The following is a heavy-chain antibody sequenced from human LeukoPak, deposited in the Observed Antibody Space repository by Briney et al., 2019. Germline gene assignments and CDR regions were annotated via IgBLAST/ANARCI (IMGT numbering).Heavy chain of an antibody. J-gene: IGHJ6*03. D-gene: IGHD3-3*01. CDR2: LSGSGGNT. CDR1: GFTFSSYW. V-gene: IGHV3-23*01. Sequence: PGGSLRLSCAASGFTFSSYWMSWVRQAPGKGLEWVSTLSGSGGNTYYADSVKGRFTISRDNSKNTMFLHMNSLRAEDTAVYYCARWSGSQFYFYFYMDVWGKGTTVTVSS. CDR3: ARWSGSQFYFYFYMDV.